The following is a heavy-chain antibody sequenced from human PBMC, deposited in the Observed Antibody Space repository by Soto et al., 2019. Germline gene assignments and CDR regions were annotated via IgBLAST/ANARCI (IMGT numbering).Heavy chain of an antibody. CDR3: TTDLYSSSWYYYYYGMDV. CDR1: GFTFSNAW. J-gene: IGHJ6*02. CDR2: IKSKTDGGTT. D-gene: IGHD6-13*01. V-gene: IGHV3-15*01. Sequence: GGSLRLSCAASGFTFSNAWMSWVRQAPGKGLEWVGRIKSKTDGGTTDYAAPVKGRFTISRDDSKNTLYLQMNSLKPEDTAVYYCTTDLYSSSWYYYYYGMDVWGQGTTVTVSS.